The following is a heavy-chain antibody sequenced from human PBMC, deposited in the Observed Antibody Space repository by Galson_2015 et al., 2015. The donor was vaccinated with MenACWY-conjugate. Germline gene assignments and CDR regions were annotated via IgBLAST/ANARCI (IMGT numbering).Heavy chain of an antibody. V-gene: IGHV3-48*04. CDR3: ARVPMVRGCDY. Sequence: SLRLSCAASGFTFSSYSMNWVRQAPGKGLEWVSYISSSSSTIYYADSVKGRFTISRDNAKNSLYLQMNSLRAEDTAVYYCARVPMVRGCDYWGQGTLVTVSS. CDR2: ISSSSSTI. D-gene: IGHD3-10*01. J-gene: IGHJ4*02. CDR1: GFTFSSYS.